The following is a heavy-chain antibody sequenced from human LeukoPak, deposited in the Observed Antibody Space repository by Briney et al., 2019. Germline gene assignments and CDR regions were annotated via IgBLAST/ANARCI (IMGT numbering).Heavy chain of an antibody. CDR3: ARESESSGWYDY. D-gene: IGHD6-19*01. CDR2: ISGDGGST. J-gene: IGHJ4*02. CDR1: GFMFHDYA. Sequence: GGSLRLSCAAPGFMFHDYAILWVRQAPGKGLEWVSLISGDGGSTSYADSVKGRFTISRDNSKNSLYLQMNSLRSDDTALYYCARESESSGWYDYWGQGTLVTVSS. V-gene: IGHV3-43*02.